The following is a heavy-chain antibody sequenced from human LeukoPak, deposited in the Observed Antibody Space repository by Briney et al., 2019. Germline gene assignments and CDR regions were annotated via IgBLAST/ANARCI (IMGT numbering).Heavy chain of an antibody. V-gene: IGHV4-59*12. CDR1: GGSISSYY. J-gene: IGHJ3*02. CDR3: ARDRLNAFDI. CDR2: IYYSGST. Sequence: PSETLSLTCTVSGGSISSYYWSWIRQPPGKGLEWIGYIYYSGSTYYNPSLKSRVTISVDTSKNQFSLKLSSVTAADTAVYYCARDRLNAFDIWGQGTMVTVSS.